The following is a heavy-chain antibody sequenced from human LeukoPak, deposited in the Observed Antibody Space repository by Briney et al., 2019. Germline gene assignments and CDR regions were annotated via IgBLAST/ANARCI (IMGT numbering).Heavy chain of an antibody. CDR3: AKDRGLSGCFHY. J-gene: IGHJ4*02. CDR2: ISGSGGST. CDR1: GFTFSIYA. Sequence: PGGSLRLSCAASGFTFSIYAMSWVRQAPGKGLEWVSAISGSGGSTYYADSVKGRFTISRDNSKNTLYLQMNSLRAEDTAVYYCAKDRGLSGCFHYWGQGTLVTVSS. D-gene: IGHD3-10*01. V-gene: IGHV3-23*01.